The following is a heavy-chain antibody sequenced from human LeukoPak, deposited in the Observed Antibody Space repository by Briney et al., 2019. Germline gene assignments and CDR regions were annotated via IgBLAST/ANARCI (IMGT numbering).Heavy chain of an antibody. J-gene: IGHJ5*02. CDR3: ARIPRETYYDFWSGYSARWFDP. CDR1: GYTFTSYD. Sequence: GASVKVSCKASGYTFTSYDINWVRQATGQGLEWMGWMNPNSGNTGYAQKFQGRVTMTRNTSISTAYMELSSLRSEDTAVYYCARIPRETYYDFWSGYSARWFDPRGQGTLVTVSS. V-gene: IGHV1-8*01. CDR2: MNPNSGNT. D-gene: IGHD3-3*01.